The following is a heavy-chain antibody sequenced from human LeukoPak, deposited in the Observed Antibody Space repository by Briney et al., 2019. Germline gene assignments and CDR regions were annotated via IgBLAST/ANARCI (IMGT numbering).Heavy chain of an antibody. D-gene: IGHD6-19*01. J-gene: IGHJ4*02. V-gene: IGHV4-38-2*01. Sequence: SETLSLTCAVSGYSISSGYYWGWIRQPPGKGLEWIGSIYHSGSTYYNPSLKSRVTISVDMSKNQFSLKLSSVTAADTAVYYCARQFEQWLVPGEFDYWGQGTLVTVSS. CDR3: ARQFEQWLVPGEFDY. CDR1: GYSISSGYY. CDR2: IYHSGST.